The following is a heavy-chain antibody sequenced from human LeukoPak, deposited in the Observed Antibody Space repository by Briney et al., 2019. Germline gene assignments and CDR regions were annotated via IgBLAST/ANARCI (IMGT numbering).Heavy chain of an antibody. CDR1: GYSFTSYW. CDR3: VRQRDAVMPPSDN. J-gene: IGHJ4*02. D-gene: IGHD3-16*01. CDR2: IYPSDSES. V-gene: IGHV5-51*01. Sequence: GESLKISCEGSGYSFTSYWIGWVRQMPGKGLEWMGIIYPSDSESRYSPSFQGQVTMSADKSINTAYLQWSSLKASDTAMYYCVRQRDAVMPPSDNWGQGTLVTVSA.